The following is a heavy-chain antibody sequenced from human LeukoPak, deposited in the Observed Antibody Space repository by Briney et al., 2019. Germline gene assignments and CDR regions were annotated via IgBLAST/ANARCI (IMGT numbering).Heavy chain of an antibody. D-gene: IGHD1-26*01. CDR3: SRESGPFSPFGF. CDR2: ISLRGLT. CDR1: GGPISGTNW. Sequence: KASETLSLTCGVSGGPISGTNWWSWVRQPPGQGLEWIGEISLRGLTNYNPSLRSRLTMSLDESKNQVSLNLTSVTAADTAVYYCSRESGPFSPFGFWGQGTLVSVHS. J-gene: IGHJ4*02. V-gene: IGHV4-4*02.